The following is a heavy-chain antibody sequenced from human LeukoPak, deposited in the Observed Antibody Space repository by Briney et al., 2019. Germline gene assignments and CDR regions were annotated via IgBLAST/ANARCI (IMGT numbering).Heavy chain of an antibody. V-gene: IGHV3-48*04. D-gene: IGHD1-26*01. CDR1: GFTFKNYG. CDR3: AREDLPSGSDTYDY. Sequence: GGSLRLSCAASGFTFKNYGIHWVRQAPGKGLEWVSYISSSGSMMNYADSVKGRFTISRDNAKNSLYLQMNSLRAEDTAVYYCAREDLPSGSDTYDYWGQGTLVTVSS. CDR2: ISSSGSMM. J-gene: IGHJ4*02.